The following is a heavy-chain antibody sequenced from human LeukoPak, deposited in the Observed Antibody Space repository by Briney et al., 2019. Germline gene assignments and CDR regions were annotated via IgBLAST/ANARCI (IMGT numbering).Heavy chain of an antibody. D-gene: IGHD1-7*01. V-gene: IGHV7-4-1*02. J-gene: IGHJ5*02. Sequence: ASVKVSCKASGYTFTSYTMNWVRQAPGQGLEWMGCINTNTGNPTYAQGFTGRFVFSLDTSVSTAYLQISSLKAEDTAVYYCARDQYNWNYGVFDPWGQGTLVTVSS. CDR2: INTNTGNP. CDR1: GYTFTSYT. CDR3: ARDQYNWNYGVFDP.